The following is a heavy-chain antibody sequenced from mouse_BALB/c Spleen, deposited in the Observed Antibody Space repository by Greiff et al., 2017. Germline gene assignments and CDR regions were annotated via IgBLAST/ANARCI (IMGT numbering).Heavy chain of an antibody. J-gene: IGHJ4*01. D-gene: IGHD2-2*01. CDR3: AREDGYDGGYYAMDY. CDR1: GFSLTSYG. Sequence: VQLVESGPGLVAPSQSLSITCTVSGFSLTSYGVHWVRQPPGKGLEWLGVIWAGGSTNYNSALMSRLSISKDNSKSQVFLKMNSLQTDDTAMYYCAREDGYDGGYYAMDYWGQGTSVTVSS. CDR2: IWAGGST. V-gene: IGHV2-9*02.